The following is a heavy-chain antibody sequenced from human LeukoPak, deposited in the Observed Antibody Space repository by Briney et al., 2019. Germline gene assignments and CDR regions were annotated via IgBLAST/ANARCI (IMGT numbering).Heavy chain of an antibody. CDR2: IYSDSTT. J-gene: IGHJ4*02. Sequence: PGGSLRLSCAASGFTFSSYSMNWVRQAPGKGLGWVSIIYSDSTTYYADSVKGRFTISRDNSKNTLFLQMNSLRAEDTAVYYCARDRGSYGEGFFDHWGQGTLVTVSS. CDR3: ARDRGSYGEGFFDH. CDR1: GFTFSSYS. V-gene: IGHV3-53*01. D-gene: IGHD1-26*01.